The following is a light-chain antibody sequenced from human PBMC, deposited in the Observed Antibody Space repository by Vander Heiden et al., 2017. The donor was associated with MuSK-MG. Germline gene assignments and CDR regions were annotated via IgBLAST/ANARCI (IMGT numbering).Light chain of an antibody. CDR2: AAS. Sequence: ILMTPSPSTLSGSPGERATISCRASQSVSSNLDWYQQKHGKAPRLLIYAASTRDTGIPARFSGSGSGTEFTLTISSLQSEDFAVYYCQQYNNWPRTFGQGTKVEIK. V-gene: IGKV3-15*01. CDR1: QSVSSN. J-gene: IGKJ1*01. CDR3: QQYNNWPRT.